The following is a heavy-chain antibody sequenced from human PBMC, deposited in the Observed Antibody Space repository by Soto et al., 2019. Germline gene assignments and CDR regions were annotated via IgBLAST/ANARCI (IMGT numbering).Heavy chain of an antibody. CDR1: GFTFSSYS. CDR3: ARPHDHKGAWYFDL. J-gene: IGHJ2*01. Sequence: EVQLVESGGGLVKPGGSLRLSCAASGFTFSSYSMNWVRQAPGKGLEWVSSISSSSSYIYYADSVKGRFTISRDNAKNSLYLQMNSLRAEDTAVYYCARPHDHKGAWYFDLWGRGTLVTVSS. D-gene: IGHD1-26*01. V-gene: IGHV3-21*01. CDR2: ISSSSSYI.